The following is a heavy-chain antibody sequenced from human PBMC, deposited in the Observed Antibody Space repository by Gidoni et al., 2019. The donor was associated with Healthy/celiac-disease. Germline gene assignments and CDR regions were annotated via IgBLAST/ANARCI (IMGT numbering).Heavy chain of an antibody. J-gene: IGHJ6*02. CDR2: ISYDGSNK. D-gene: IGHD1-26*01. CDR3: ARDFATPGYGMDV. V-gene: IGHV3-30-3*01. CDR1: RFHISSYA. Sequence: QVQLVESGGGVVQPGRSLRLSCAASRFHISSYAMHWVRQAPGKGREWVAGISYDGSNKYYADSVKGRFTISRDNSKNSLYLQMNSLRAEDTAVYYCARDFATPGYGMDVWGQGTTVTVSS.